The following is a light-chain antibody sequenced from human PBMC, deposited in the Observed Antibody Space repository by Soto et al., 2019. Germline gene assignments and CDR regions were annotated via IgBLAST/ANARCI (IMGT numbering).Light chain of an antibody. J-gene: IGKJ2*01. CDR2: GAS. V-gene: IGKV3-20*01. CDR3: QQYDNSPYT. Sequence: EIVLTQSPGTLSLSPGERATLSRRASQSVSSSSLGWYQQRPGQAPRLLIYGASSRATGIPDRFSGSGSGTDFTLTISRLEPEDFAVYYCQQYDNSPYTFGQGTKLETK. CDR1: QSVSSSS.